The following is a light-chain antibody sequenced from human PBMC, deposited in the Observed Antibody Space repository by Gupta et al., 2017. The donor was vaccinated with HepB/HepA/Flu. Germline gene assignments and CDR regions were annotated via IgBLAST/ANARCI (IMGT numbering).Light chain of an antibody. Sequence: EIVLTQSPGTLSLSPGERATLSCRVGQSVNSSDLAWYQQRRGQAPRALIDASYRRATSMPDRISGSGSGTDFAPNISILGTGEVAVDYGQLYSRSSPRDTFGRGTNLEIK. CDR1: QSVNSSD. CDR3: QLYSRSSPRDT. CDR2: ASY. J-gene: IGKJ4*01. V-gene: IGKV3-20*01.